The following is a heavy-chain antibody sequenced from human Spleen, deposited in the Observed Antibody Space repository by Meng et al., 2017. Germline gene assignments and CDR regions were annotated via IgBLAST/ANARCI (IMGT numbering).Heavy chain of an antibody. CDR2: IKSNTDGGTA. D-gene: IGHD1-26*01. J-gene: IGHJ4*02. Sequence: EVRLVESGGGLGQPGGSLRLSCSASGFYFNNAWMSWVRQAPGKGLEWVGRIKSNTDGGTAEYAAPVTGRFTISRDDSKSTLYLQMSGLRIDDTGVYYCTWDDKAVSDYWGQGTLVTVSS. CDR1: GFYFNNAW. V-gene: IGHV3-15*01. CDR3: TWDDKAVSDY.